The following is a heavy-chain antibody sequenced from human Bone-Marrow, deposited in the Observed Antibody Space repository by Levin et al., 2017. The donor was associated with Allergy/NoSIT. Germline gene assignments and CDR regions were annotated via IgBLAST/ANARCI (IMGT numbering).Heavy chain of an antibody. CDR3: ARDKSSDGVTPDWYFDL. CDR2: ISSSGTDM. CDR1: GFTFSLYS. D-gene: IGHD2-21*02. J-gene: IGHJ2*01. Sequence: GESLKISCTVSGFTFSLYSMNWVRQAPGKGLEWVSSISSSGTDMYNADSVKGRFTISRDNAKNSLDLQMNSLRAEDTAIYYCARDKSSDGVTPDWYFDLWGRGTLVTVSS. V-gene: IGHV3-21*04.